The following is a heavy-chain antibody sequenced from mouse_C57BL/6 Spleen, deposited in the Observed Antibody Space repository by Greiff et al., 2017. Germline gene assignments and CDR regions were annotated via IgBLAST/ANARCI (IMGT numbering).Heavy chain of an antibody. V-gene: IGHV1-52*01. CDR2: IDPSDSET. CDR3: ARGGNSGFAY. CDR1: GYTFTSYW. Sequence: QVQLQQPGAELVRPGSSVKLSCKASGYTFTSYWMHWVKQRPIQGLEWIGNIDPSDSETHYNQKFKDKATLTVDKSSSTAYMQLRSLTSEDSAVYNCARGGNSGFAYWGQGTLVTVSA. D-gene: IGHD3-2*02. J-gene: IGHJ3*01.